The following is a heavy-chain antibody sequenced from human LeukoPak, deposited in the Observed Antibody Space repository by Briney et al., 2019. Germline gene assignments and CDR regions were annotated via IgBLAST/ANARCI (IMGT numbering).Heavy chain of an antibody. Sequence: ASVKVSCKASGYTFTSYAMNWVRQAPGQGLEWMGWINTNTGNPTYAQGFTGRFVFSLDTSVSTAYLQISSLKAGDTAVYYCAKQGPGSCGSTSCYGVDYWGQGTLVTVSS. CDR1: GYTFTSYA. J-gene: IGHJ4*02. CDR3: AKQGPGSCGSTSCYGVDY. D-gene: IGHD2-2*01. V-gene: IGHV7-4-1*02. CDR2: INTNTGNP.